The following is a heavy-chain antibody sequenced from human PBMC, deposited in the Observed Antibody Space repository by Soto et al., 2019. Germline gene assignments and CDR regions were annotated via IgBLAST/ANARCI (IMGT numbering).Heavy chain of an antibody. CDR2: IYYSGST. Sequence: QLQLQESGPGLVKPSETLSLTCTVSGGSISSSSYYWGWIRQPPGKGLEWIGSIYYSGSTYYNPSLKSRVTISVDTSKNQFSLKLSSVTAADTAVYYCARHKMWYYGSGSPSFDYWGQGTLVTVSS. J-gene: IGHJ4*02. CDR1: GGSISSSSYY. V-gene: IGHV4-39*01. D-gene: IGHD3-10*01. CDR3: ARHKMWYYGSGSPSFDY.